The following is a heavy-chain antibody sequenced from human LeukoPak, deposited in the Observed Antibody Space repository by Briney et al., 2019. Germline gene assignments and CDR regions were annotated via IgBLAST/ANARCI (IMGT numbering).Heavy chain of an antibody. CDR2: IYYNGNT. D-gene: IGHD3-10*01. CDR3: VRNFDSYNAFDI. V-gene: IGHV4-31*03. CDR1: GGSISIGGYY. J-gene: IGHJ3*02. Sequence: SETLSLTCTVSGGSISIGGYYWSWIRQHPGKGLEWIGYIYYNGNTYYNPSLKSRLTISGDMSENQFSLKLTSVTAADTAVYFCVRNFDSYNAFDIWGQGTMVTVSS.